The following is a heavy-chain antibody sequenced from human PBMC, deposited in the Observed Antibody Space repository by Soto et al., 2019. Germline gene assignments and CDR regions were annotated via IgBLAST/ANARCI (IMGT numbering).Heavy chain of an antibody. CDR3: ARELEQMDRIDYYYYYGMDV. D-gene: IGHD1-1*01. Sequence: SVKVSCKASGGAFSGYAISWVRQAPGQGLEWMGGIIPIFGTANYAQKFQGRVTITADESTSTAYMELSSLRSEYTAVYYCARELEQMDRIDYYYYYGMDVWGQGTTVTVSS. CDR1: GGAFSGYA. V-gene: IGHV1-69*13. CDR2: IIPIFGTA. J-gene: IGHJ6*02.